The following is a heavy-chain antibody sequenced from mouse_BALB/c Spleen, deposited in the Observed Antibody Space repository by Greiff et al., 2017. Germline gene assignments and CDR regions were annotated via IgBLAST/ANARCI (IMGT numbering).Heavy chain of an antibody. V-gene: IGHV1-87*01. J-gene: IGHJ4*01. CDR2: IYPGDGDT. D-gene: IGHD3-1*01. Sequence: VKLQESGAELARPGASVKLSCKASGYTFTSYWMQWVKQRPGQGLEWIGAIYPGDGDTRYTQKFKGKATLTADKSSSTAYMQLSSLASEDSAVYYCARSARATLYYYAMDYWGQGTSVTVSS. CDR1: GYTFTSYW. CDR3: ARSARATLYYYAMDY.